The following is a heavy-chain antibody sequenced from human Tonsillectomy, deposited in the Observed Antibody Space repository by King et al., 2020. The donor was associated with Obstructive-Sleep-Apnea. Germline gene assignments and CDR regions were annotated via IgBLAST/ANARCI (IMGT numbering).Heavy chain of an antibody. CDR3: ARKGSTSWHYDY. CDR1: GFTFSSSV. J-gene: IGHJ4*02. D-gene: IGHD6-13*01. Sequence: VQLVESGGGLVQPGGSLRLSCVVSGFTFSSSVMHWVRQVPGKGLEYVSAFSSGGGTTYYANSVKGRFTISRDNSKNTLYLQMVSLRVEDMAVYYCARKGSTSWHYDYWGQGTPVTVSS. CDR2: FSSGGGTT. V-gene: IGHV3-64*01.